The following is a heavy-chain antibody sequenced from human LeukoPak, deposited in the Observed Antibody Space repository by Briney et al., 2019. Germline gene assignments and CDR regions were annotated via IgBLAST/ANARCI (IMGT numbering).Heavy chain of an antibody. CDR3: TTGNSLGRDGNYFFDF. J-gene: IGHJ4*02. CDR2: IKSKTEGGTM. D-gene: IGHD1-7*01. V-gene: IGHV3-15*01. CDR1: GLPFSTIW. Sequence: PGGSLRLSCAASGLPFSTIWLNWFRQAPGKGLEWVGRIKSKTEGGTMDYAAPVKGRFTISRDDSKNTLYLQMNSLKTEDTAVYYCTTGNSLGRDGNYFFDFWGPGTLVTVSS.